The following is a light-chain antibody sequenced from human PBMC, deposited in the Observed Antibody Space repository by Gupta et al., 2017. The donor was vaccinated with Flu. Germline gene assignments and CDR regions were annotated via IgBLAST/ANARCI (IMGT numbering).Light chain of an antibody. CDR1: SSDVGSYNL. CDR2: EGN. J-gene: IGLJ1*01. CDR3: CSYAGYSFYV. V-gene: IGLV2-23*01. Sequence: LTQPASVSGSPGQSITISCTGTSSDVGSYNLVSWYQQHPGKAPKLVIYEGNKRPSGVSHRFSGSKSGNTASLTISGLQTEDEADYFCCSYAGYSFYVFGTGTKVTVL.